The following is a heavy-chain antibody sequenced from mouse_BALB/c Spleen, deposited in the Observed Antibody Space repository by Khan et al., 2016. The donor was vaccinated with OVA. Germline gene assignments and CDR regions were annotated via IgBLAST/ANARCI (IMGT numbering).Heavy chain of an antibody. CDR2: IDPANGNT. CDR3: ARGGWSYAMDY. CDR1: GFNIKDTY. J-gene: IGHJ4*01. D-gene: IGHD1-1*02. Sequence: EVQLQESGAELVKPGASVKLSCTVSGFNIKDTYMHWVKQRPEQGLEWIGRIDPANGNTKYDPKFQDKATITVDTSSNAAYLQLSSLTSDDTAVYYCARGGWSYAMDYWGQGTSVTVSS. V-gene: IGHV14-3*02.